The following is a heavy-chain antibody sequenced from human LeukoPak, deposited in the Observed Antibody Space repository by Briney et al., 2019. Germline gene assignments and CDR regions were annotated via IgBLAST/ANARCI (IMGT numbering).Heavy chain of an antibody. D-gene: IGHD4-11*01. V-gene: IGHV3-21*04. CDR3: AKERLTTTTFDS. Sequence: GGSLRLSCVASGSAFTSYSMIWVRQAPGQGLEWVSSISSGYIYYADSVKGRFTISRDNGKNTLSLQMNSLRAEDTALYYCAKERLTTTTFDSWGRGTLVTVSS. J-gene: IGHJ4*02. CDR2: ISSGYI. CDR1: GSAFTSYS.